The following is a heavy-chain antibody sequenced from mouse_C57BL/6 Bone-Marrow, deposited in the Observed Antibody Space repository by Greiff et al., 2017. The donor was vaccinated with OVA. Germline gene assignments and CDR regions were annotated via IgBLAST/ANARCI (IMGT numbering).Heavy chain of an antibody. CDR3: ARQLRLGYYFDY. V-gene: IGHV1-81*01. J-gene: IGHJ2*01. D-gene: IGHD3-2*02. Sequence: VQLVESGAELARPGASVKLSCKASGYTFTSYGISWVKQRTGQGLEWIGEIYPRSGNTYYNEKFKGKATLTADKSSSTAYMELRSLTSEDSAVYFCARQLRLGYYFDYWGQGTTLTVSS. CDR2: IYPRSGNT. CDR1: GYTFTSYG.